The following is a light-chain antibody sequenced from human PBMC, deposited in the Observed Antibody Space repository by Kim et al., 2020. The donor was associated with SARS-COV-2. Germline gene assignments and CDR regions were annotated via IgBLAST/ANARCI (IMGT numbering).Light chain of an antibody. J-gene: IGLJ2*01. Sequence: SYELTQPPSVSASPGQTVSITCSGDKLGDKYACWYQQKPGQSPVVVIYGDNKRPSGIPERFSGSNSGNTATLTISGTQAMDEADYYCQAWVSSTVVFGGGTQLTVL. CDR1: KLGDKY. CDR2: GDN. CDR3: QAWVSSTVV. V-gene: IGLV3-1*01.